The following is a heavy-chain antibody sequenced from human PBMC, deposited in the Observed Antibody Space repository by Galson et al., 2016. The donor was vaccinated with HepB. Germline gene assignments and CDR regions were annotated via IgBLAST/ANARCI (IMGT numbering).Heavy chain of an antibody. J-gene: IGHJ4*02. CDR3: ARSHSNYFDY. CDR1: GFTFSNFA. CDR2: INFSGDDP. D-gene: IGHD2-21*01. V-gene: IGHV3-23*01. Sequence: SLRLSCAASGFTFSNFALGWVRQAPGKGLEWVSAINFSGDDPYYADSVKGRFTISRANSENTLFLQMNSLRAEDTALYFCARSHSNYFDYWGQGTRVTVSS.